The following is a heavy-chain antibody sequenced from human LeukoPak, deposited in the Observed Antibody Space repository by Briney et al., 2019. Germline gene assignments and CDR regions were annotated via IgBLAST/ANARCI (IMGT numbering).Heavy chain of an antibody. J-gene: IGHJ4*02. CDR3: AKTRRSSWLIAYFDY. Sequence: GGSLRLSCAASGFTFSSYAMSWVRQAPGKGLEWVSAISGSGGSTYYADSVKGRFTISRDNSKNTLYLQMNSLRAEDTAVYYCAKTRRSSWLIAYFDYWGQGTLVTVSS. D-gene: IGHD6-13*01. CDR2: ISGSGGST. CDR1: GFTFSSYA. V-gene: IGHV3-23*01.